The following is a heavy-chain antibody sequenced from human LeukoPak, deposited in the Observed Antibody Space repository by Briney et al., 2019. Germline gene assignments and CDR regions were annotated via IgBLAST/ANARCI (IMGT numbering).Heavy chain of an antibody. D-gene: IGHD2-2*01. V-gene: IGHV3-33*01. CDR2: IWYDGSNK. J-gene: IGHJ4*02. CDR3: ARDWGQLPDY. Sequence: GRSLRLSCGASGFTFSSYGMHWVRQAPGKGLEWVAVIWYDGSNKYYADSVKGRFTISRDNSKNTLYLQMNSLRAEDTAVYYCARDWGQLPDYWGQGTLVTVSS. CDR1: GFTFSSYG.